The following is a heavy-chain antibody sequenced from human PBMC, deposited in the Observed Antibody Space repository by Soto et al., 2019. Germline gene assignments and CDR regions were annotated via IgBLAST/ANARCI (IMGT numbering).Heavy chain of an antibody. V-gene: IGHV3-30*03. CDR3: ATLVIRELPTGGGMDV. D-gene: IGHD2-21*01. CDR2: ISSDGSSK. Sequence: QVQLVEAGGAVVQPRRSLTLSCVVSGFTFSDYAMHWVRQAPGKGLEWVALISSDGSSKFYAESLKGRFTISRDNSKNTLSLQMNSLRDEDTAVYYCATLVIRELPTGGGMDVWGQGTAVTVSS. J-gene: IGHJ6*02. CDR1: GFTFSDYA.